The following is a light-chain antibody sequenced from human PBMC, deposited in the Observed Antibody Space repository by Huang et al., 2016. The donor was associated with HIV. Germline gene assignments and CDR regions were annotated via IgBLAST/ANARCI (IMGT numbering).Light chain of an antibody. Sequence: ILLTQFPPTLSVSPGQRVSLSCRASQSVGGKLAWYQQRPGQAPRLLIYGASTRVPTIPDRFSGSGSGTEFTLTISSLQSEDFAVYYCQQYDTWPPLTFGGGTKV. CDR2: GAS. V-gene: IGKV3-15*01. CDR3: QQYDTWPPLT. CDR1: QSVGGK. J-gene: IGKJ4*01.